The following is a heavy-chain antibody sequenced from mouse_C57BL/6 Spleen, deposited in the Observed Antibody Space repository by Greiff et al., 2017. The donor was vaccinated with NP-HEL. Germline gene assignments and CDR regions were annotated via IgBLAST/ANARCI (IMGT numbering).Heavy chain of an antibody. CDR2: IWTGGGT. J-gene: IGHJ4*01. Sequence: VQLKESGPGLVAPSQSLSITCTVSGFSLTSYAISWVRQPPGKGLEWLGVIWTGGGTNYNSALKSRLSISQDNSKSQVFLKMNSLQTDDTARYYCARNYYYGSNYAMDYWGQGTSVTVSS. V-gene: IGHV2-9-1*01. D-gene: IGHD1-1*01. CDR3: ARNYYYGSNYAMDY. CDR1: GFSLTSYA.